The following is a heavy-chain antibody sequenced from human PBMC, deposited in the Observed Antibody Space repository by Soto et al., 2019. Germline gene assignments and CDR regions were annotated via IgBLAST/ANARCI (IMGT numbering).Heavy chain of an antibody. J-gene: IGHJ6*02. V-gene: IGHV4-39*01. Sequence: PSETLSLTCTVSGGSISSSYYWGWIRQPPGKGLEWIGSIYYSGSTYYNPSLKSRVTISVDTSKNQFSLKLSSVTAADTAVYYCARQLGYCSSTSCYYYYYGMDVWGQGTTVTVSS. CDR3: ARQLGYCSSTSCYYYYYGMDV. D-gene: IGHD2-2*01. CDR2: IYYSGST. CDR1: GGSISSSYY.